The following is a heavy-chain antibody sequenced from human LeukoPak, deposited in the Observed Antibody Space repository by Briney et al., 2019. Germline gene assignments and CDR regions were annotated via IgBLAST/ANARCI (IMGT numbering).Heavy chain of an antibody. Sequence: GGSLRLSCAASGFTFSSYEMNWVRQAPGKGLEWVSYISSGSTIYDADSVKGRFTISRDNAKNSLYLQMNSLRAEDTAVYYCARDYGSGSYYQSYYYYGMDVWGKGTTVTVSS. CDR2: ISSGSTI. CDR3: ARDYGSGSYYQSYYYYGMDV. V-gene: IGHV3-48*03. D-gene: IGHD3-10*01. J-gene: IGHJ6*04. CDR1: GFTFSSYE.